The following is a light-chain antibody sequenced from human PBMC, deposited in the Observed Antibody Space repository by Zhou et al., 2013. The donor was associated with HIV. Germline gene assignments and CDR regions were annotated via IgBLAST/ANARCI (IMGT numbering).Light chain of an antibody. V-gene: IGKV3-11*01. CDR2: DAS. J-gene: IGKJ5*01. CDR3: QQRISWPIT. CDR1: HSVNTY. Sequence: EIVLTQSPATLSLSPGERATLSCRASHSVNTYLAWYQQKPGQAPRLLIYDASDRATGIPARFSGSGSETDFTLTISSLEPEDFAVYYCQQRISWPITFGQGTRLEIK.